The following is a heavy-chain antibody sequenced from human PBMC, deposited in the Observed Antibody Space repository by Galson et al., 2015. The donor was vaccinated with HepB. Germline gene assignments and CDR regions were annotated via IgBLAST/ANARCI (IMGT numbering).Heavy chain of an antibody. J-gene: IGHJ4*02. CDR1: GFTFSNAW. Sequence: SLRLSCAASGFTFSNAWMSWVRQAPGKGLEWVGRIKSKTDGGTTDYAAPVKGRFTISRDDSKNTLYLEMNSLKTEDTAVYYCTTRPHIVGATYDYWGQGTLVTVSS. CDR2: IKSKTDGGTT. CDR3: TTRPHIVGATYDY. D-gene: IGHD1-26*01. V-gene: IGHV3-15*01.